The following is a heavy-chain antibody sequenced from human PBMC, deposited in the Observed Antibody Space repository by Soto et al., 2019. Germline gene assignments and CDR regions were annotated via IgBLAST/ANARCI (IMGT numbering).Heavy chain of an antibody. V-gene: IGHV3-53*01. CDR2: VYSGGRT. D-gene: IGHD3-22*01. Sequence: PSETLRLSCAASGFTVFNYYMSWVRQAPGKGLEWVSVVYSGGRTYYADSVKGRFTISRDNSNNTLYLQMNSLRVDDTAVYYCARGPNYGAGGYFYWGQGTLVTVSS. CDR1: GFTVFNYY. CDR3: ARGPNYGAGGYFY. J-gene: IGHJ4*02.